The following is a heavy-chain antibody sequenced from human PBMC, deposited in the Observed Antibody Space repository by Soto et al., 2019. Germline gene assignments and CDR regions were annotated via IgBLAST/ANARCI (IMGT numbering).Heavy chain of an antibody. D-gene: IGHD4-17*01. J-gene: IGHJ5*02. CDR1: GYNFATYW. V-gene: IGHV5-51*01. Sequence: GESLKISCEGFGYNFATYWIAWVRQMPGKGLEYMGIIYPGDSDSRYSPSFQGQVTFSADKSISTAYMQWSSLKASDTAMYYCARHGFYGDYASDYFDPWGQGTLVTVSS. CDR3: ARHGFYGDYASDYFDP. CDR2: IYPGDSDS.